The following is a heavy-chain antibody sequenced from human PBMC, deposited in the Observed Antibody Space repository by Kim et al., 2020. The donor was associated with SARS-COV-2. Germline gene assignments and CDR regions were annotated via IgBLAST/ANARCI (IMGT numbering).Heavy chain of an antibody. CDR2: IYYSGST. D-gene: IGHD3-9*01. CDR1: GGSISSSSYY. V-gene: IGHV4-39*01. J-gene: IGHJ4*02. Sequence: SETLSLTCTVSGGSISSSSYYWGWIRQPPGKGLEWIGSIYYSGSTYYNPSLKSRVTISVDTSKNQFSLKLSSVTAADTAVYYCARHLAFGTYYDILTGYYREPNGAETVTGYFDYWGQGTLVTVSS. CDR3: ARHLAFGTYYDILTGYYREPNGAETVTGYFDY.